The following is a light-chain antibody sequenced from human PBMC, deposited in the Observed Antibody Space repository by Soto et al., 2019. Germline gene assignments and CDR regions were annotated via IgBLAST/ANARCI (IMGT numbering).Light chain of an antibody. J-gene: IGKJ4*01. CDR2: AAS. V-gene: IGKV1-9*01. Sequence: DIQLTQSPSFLSASVGDRVTITCRASQGIRTYLAWYQQKPGKAPMLLIYAASTLQSGVPSRFSGSGSGTEFTLTISSLQSEDFATYYCQQPTSYPLTFGGGTRVEIK. CDR3: QQPTSYPLT. CDR1: QGIRTY.